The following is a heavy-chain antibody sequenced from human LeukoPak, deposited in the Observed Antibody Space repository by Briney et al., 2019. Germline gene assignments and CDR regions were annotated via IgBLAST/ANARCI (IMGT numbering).Heavy chain of an antibody. CDR2: IHPGDGST. V-gene: IGHV1-46*01. Sequence: ASVKVSCKASGYTFTSYYIHWVRQAPGHGLEWMGIIHPGDGSTAYAQKFQGRVTITADESTSTAYMELSSLRSEDTAVYYCARDRGYSYGSPFDYWGQGTLVTVSS. J-gene: IGHJ4*02. CDR1: GYTFTSYY. CDR3: ARDRGYSYGSPFDY. D-gene: IGHD5-18*01.